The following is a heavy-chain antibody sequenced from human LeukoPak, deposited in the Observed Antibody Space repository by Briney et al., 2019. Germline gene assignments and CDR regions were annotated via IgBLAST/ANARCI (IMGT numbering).Heavy chain of an antibody. CDR1: GGSISSSSYY. CDR3: ARHGGFYFDY. J-gene: IGHJ4*02. D-gene: IGHD3-16*01. CDR2: VHHSGST. V-gene: IGHV4-39*01. Sequence: SETLSLTCTVSGGSISSSSYYWGWIRQPPGKGLEWIGQVHHSGSTSYNPSLKSRVSISVDMSKNQFSLKLSSVTAADMAVYYCARHGGFYFDYWGQGALVTVSS.